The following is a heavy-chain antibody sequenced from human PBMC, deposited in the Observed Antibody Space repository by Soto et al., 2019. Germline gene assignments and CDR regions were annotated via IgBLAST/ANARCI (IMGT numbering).Heavy chain of an antibody. Sequence: QVQLVESGGGVVQPGRSLRLSCAASGFTFNTYGMHWVRQSPGKGLEWVAVISYDGSNKYYADSVKGRLTISRDNSKNPLYLKMNRLRAEDTAVYYCAKGQHCSSTSCYFYYYGMDVWGQGTTVAVSS. CDR1: GFTFNTYG. V-gene: IGHV3-30*18. J-gene: IGHJ6*02. D-gene: IGHD2-2*01. CDR2: ISYDGSNK. CDR3: AKGQHCSSTSCYFYYYGMDV.